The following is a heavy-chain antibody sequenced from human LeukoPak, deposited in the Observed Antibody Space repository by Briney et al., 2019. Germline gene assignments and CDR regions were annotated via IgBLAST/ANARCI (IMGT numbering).Heavy chain of an antibody. CDR2: IYYSGST. Sequence: SETLSLTCTVSGDSISSYYWSWIRQPSGKGLEWIGYIYYSGSTNYNPSLKSRVTISVDTSKNQFSLKLSSVTAADTAVYFCARDSHAYFDAFDIWGQGTMVTVSS. V-gene: IGHV4-59*01. CDR3: ARDSHAYFDAFDI. CDR1: GDSISSYY. J-gene: IGHJ3*02. D-gene: IGHD2/OR15-2a*01.